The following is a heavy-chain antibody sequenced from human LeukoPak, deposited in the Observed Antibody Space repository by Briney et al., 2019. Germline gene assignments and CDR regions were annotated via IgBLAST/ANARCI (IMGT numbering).Heavy chain of an antibody. CDR1: GFTFSSYW. V-gene: IGHV3-7*01. CDR2: IKTDGSQI. CDR3: ARDLEYYYDSSGYSYYFDY. Sequence: PGGSLRLTCVASGFTFSSYWMTWVRQAPGKGLEWVANIKTDGSQIYYVDSVKGRFTISRDNAKNSLYLQMNSLRAEDTAVYYCARDLEYYYDSSGYSYYFDYWGQGTLVTVSS. J-gene: IGHJ4*02. D-gene: IGHD3-22*01.